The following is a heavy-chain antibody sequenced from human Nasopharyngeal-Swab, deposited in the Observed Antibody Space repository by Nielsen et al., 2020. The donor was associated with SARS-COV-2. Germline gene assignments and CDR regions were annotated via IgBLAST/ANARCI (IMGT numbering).Heavy chain of an antibody. V-gene: IGHV3-11*01. CDR2: IGSSGSPI. J-gene: IGHJ3*02. CDR1: GFTFSDYY. Sequence: GESLKISCAASGFTFSDYYMSWIRQAPGKGLEWISYIGSSGSPIYYADSVKGRFTISRDNAKNSLNLQMNSLRAEDTAVYYCAREVPYSGHDDAFDIWGQGTMVTVSA. CDR3: AREVPYSGHDDAFDI. D-gene: IGHD5-12*01.